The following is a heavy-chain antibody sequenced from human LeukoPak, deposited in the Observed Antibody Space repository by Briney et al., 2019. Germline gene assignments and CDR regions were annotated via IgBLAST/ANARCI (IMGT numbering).Heavy chain of an antibody. CDR2: INPNSGGT. CDR1: GYAFTGYY. CDR3: ARGVIAAAGTGLDY. V-gene: IGHV1-2*02. Sequence: GASVKVSCKASGYAFTGYYMHWVRQAPGPGLEWMGWINPNSGGTNYAQKFQGRVTMTRYTSISTAYMELSRLRSDDTAVYYCARGVIAAAGTGLDYWGQGTLVTVSS. J-gene: IGHJ4*02. D-gene: IGHD6-13*01.